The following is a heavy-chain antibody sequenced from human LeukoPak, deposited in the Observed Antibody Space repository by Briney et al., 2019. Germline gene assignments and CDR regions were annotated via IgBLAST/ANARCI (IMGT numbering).Heavy chain of an antibody. V-gene: IGHV4-59*08. CDR2: IYYSGST. CDR3: ARQEVDYFDY. CDR1: GGSISSYY. J-gene: IGHJ4*02. D-gene: IGHD2-15*01. Sequence: SKTLSLTCTVSGGSISSYYWSWIRQPPGKGLEWIGYIYYSGSTNYNPSLKSRVTISVDTSKNQFSLKLSSVTAADTAVYYCARQEVDYFDYWGQGTLVTVSS.